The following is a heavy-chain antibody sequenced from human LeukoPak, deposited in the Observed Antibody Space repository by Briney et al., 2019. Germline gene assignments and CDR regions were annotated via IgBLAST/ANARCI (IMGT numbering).Heavy chain of an antibody. Sequence: GGSLRLSCAASGFTFSDYYMSWIRQAPGKGLEWVSLIYSGGSTYYVDSVKGRFTISRDNSKNTLYLQMSSLRVDDTAVYYCARAPDALDIWGQGTMVTVSS. J-gene: IGHJ3*02. CDR1: GFTFSDYY. CDR2: IYSGGST. CDR3: ARAPDALDI. V-gene: IGHV3-53*01.